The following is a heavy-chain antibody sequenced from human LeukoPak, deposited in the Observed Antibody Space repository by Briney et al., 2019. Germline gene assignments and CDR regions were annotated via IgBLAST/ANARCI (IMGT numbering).Heavy chain of an antibody. Sequence: PVGSLRLSCAASGFTLGSYWMTWVRQAPRKGLEWAAAIKEDGSETYYVDSVKGRFTISRDNAKNSLYLQMSSLRAEDTAVYYCARTTYGDYWGQRNVVTDSS. J-gene: IGHJ4*02. D-gene: IGHD1-1*01. V-gene: IGHV3-7*02. CDR2: IKEDGSET. CDR1: GFTLGSYW. CDR3: ARTTYGDY.